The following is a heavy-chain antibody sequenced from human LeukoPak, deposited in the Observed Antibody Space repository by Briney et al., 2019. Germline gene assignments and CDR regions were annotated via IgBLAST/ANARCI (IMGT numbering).Heavy chain of an antibody. D-gene: IGHD3-22*01. CDR2: IKQDGSEK. CDR3: ARNYYDSSGYYSLCAFDI. Sequence: GGSLRLSCAASGFTFSSYWMSWVRQAPGKGLEWVANIKQDGSEKYYVDSVKGRFTISRDNAKSSLYLQMNSLRAEDTAVYYCARNYYDSSGYYSLCAFDIWGQGTMVTVSS. V-gene: IGHV3-7*01. J-gene: IGHJ3*02. CDR1: GFTFSSYW.